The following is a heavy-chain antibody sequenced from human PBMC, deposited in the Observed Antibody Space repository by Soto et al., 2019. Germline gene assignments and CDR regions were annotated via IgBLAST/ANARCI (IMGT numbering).Heavy chain of an antibody. CDR1: GGSISSSNW. V-gene: IGHV4-4*02. D-gene: IGHD6-13*01. Sequence: SETLSLTCAVSGGSISSSNWWSWVRQPPGKGLEWIGEIYHSGSTNYNPSLKSRVTISVDKSKSQFSLKLSSVTAADTAVYYCARLNTAQYSSSWSYYYYYGMDVWGQGTTVTVSS. CDR2: IYHSGST. CDR3: ARLNTAQYSSSWSYYYYYGMDV. J-gene: IGHJ6*02.